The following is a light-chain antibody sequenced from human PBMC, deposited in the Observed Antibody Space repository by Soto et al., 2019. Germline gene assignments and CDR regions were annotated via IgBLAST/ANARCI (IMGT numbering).Light chain of an antibody. CDR3: QQSYNTPWT. CDR2: AAS. Sequence: DIQMTQSPSSLSASIGDRVTITCRASQGISSYLAWYQQKPGKAPKLLIYAASTLQSEVPSRFSGSGSGTVFTLTISSLLPEDCATYYCQQSYNTPWTFGQGTKVDI. CDR1: QGISSY. V-gene: IGKV1-39*01. J-gene: IGKJ1*01.